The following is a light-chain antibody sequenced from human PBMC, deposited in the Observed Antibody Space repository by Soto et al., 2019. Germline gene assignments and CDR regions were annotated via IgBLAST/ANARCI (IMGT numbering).Light chain of an antibody. J-gene: IGKJ1*01. CDR1: QSISSY. V-gene: IGKV1-39*01. CDR2: AAS. CDR3: QQSYSTPPWT. Sequence: DIQMTQSPSSLSASVGDRVTITCRASQSISSYLNWYQQKPGKAPNLLIYAASSLQSGVPSRFSGSGSGTDFTLTISSLQPEDVATYYCQQSYSTPPWTFGQGTKVEIK.